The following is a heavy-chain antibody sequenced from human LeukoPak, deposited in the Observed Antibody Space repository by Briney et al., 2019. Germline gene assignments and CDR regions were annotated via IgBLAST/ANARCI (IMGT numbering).Heavy chain of an antibody. V-gene: IGHV3-53*01. CDR2: IYTGGNT. D-gene: IGHD3-22*01. CDR1: GFTFSSYG. J-gene: IGHJ4*02. Sequence: GGSLRLSCAASGFTFSSYGMHWVRQAPGKGLEWVSTIYTGGNTYYAASVKGRFTISRDFSKNTVFLHMNSLRAEDTAMYYCARGDDSGYYDYFDYWGQGALVTVSS. CDR3: ARGDDSGYYDYFDY.